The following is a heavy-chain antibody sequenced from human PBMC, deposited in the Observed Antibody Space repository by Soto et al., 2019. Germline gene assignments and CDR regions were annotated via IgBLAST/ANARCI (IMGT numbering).Heavy chain of an antibody. CDR3: AYAVKYYHSTGYDAFDL. CDR1: GDSISSYF. Sequence: PSETLSLTCTVSGDSISSYFWTWIRQPPGKGLEWIGYMFHSGRTNYNPSLTSRVTMSADTSNNQFSLTLTSVTAADTAVYYCAYAVKYYHSTGYDAFDLWGQGILVTVSS. CDR2: MFHSGRT. D-gene: IGHD3-22*01. J-gene: IGHJ4*01. V-gene: IGHV4-59*01.